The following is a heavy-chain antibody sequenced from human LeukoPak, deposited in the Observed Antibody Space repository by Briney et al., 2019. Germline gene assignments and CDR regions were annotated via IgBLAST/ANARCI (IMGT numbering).Heavy chain of an antibody. CDR3: ARVGIALAVFEGYFDY. J-gene: IGHJ4*02. CDR2: IYHSGTT. Sequence: SETLSLTCAVSGGSISSSNWWSWVRQPPGKGLEWIGEIYHSGTTNYNPSLKSRVTISVDKSKNQFSLKLSSVSAADTAVYYCARVGIALAVFEGYFDYWGQGTVVTVSS. D-gene: IGHD6-13*01. V-gene: IGHV4-4*02. CDR1: GGSISSSNW.